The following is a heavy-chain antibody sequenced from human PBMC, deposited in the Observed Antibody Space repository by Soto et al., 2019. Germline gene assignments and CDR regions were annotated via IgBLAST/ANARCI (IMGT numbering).Heavy chain of an antibody. D-gene: IGHD3-9*01. J-gene: IGHJ4*02. CDR1: GYTFTSYG. CDR3: ARDMYYDILTATDY. Sequence: GASVKVSCKASGYTFTSYGISWVRQAPGQRLEWMGWINAGNGNTKYSQKFQGRVTITRDTSASTAYMELSSLRSEDTAVYYCARDMYYDILTATDYWGQGTLVTVSS. V-gene: IGHV1-3*01. CDR2: INAGNGNT.